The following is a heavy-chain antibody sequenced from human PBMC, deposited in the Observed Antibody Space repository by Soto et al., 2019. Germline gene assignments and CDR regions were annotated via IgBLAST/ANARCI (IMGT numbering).Heavy chain of an antibody. CDR1: KFTFDDYA. D-gene: IGHD1-26*01. Sequence: GGSLRLSCAASKFTFDDYAMHWVRQAPGKGLEWVSGISWNGGSIGYADSVKARFTISRDNAKNSLYMQMNSLRVEDTALYYCAKDISGRGSFYYYHGLDVWGQGTTVTVSS. CDR3: AKDISGRGSFYYYHGLDV. V-gene: IGHV3-9*01. J-gene: IGHJ6*02. CDR2: ISWNGGSI.